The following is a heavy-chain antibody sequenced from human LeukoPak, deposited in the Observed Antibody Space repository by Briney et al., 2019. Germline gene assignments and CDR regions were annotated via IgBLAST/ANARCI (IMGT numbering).Heavy chain of an antibody. V-gene: IGHV3-23*01. CDR3: AKGVYCNRANCYLALGRHYFDS. J-gene: IGHJ4*02. D-gene: IGHD2-15*01. Sequence: GGSLRLSCAAAGFTFRAYAMTWVRQAPGMGLEWVSGVTGGGDNTYYADSVKGRFTISRDNSKNTLSLQINSLRADDTAVYYCAKGVYCNRANCYLALGRHYFDSWGQGIRVTVSS. CDR2: VTGGGDNT. CDR1: GFTFRAYA.